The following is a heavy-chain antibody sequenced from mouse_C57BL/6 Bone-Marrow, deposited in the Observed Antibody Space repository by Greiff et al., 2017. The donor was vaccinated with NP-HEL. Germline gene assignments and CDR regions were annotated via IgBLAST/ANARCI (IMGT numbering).Heavy chain of an antibody. CDR1: GYTFTSYW. CDR3: ARAFITTVVARRWYFDV. CDR2: IYPGSGST. D-gene: IGHD1-1*01. V-gene: IGHV1-55*01. Sequence: QVQLQQPGAELVMPGASVKLSCKASGYTFTSYWMHWVKQRPGQGLEWIGDIYPGSGSTNYNEKFKSKATLTVDTSSSTAYMQLSSLTSEDSAVXYCARAFITTVVARRWYFDVWGTGTTVTVSS. J-gene: IGHJ1*03.